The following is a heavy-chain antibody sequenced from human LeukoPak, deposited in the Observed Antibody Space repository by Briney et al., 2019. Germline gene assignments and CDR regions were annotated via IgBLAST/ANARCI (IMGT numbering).Heavy chain of an antibody. V-gene: IGHV4-59*01. Sequence: SETLSLTCTASGGSISSYYWSWIRQPPGKGLEWIGYIYYSGSTNYNPSLKSRVTISVDTSKNQFSLQLSSVTGADTAVYYCARGETYYYDSSGYNNWFDPWGQGTLVTVSS. D-gene: IGHD3-22*01. J-gene: IGHJ5*02. CDR2: IYYSGST. CDR3: ARGETYYYDSSGYNNWFDP. CDR1: GGSISSYY.